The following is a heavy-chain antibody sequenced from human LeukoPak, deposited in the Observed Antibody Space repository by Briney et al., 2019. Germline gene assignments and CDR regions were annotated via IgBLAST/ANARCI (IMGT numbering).Heavy chain of an antibody. CDR1: GFTFTSSA. J-gene: IGHJ4*02. Sequence: GTSVKVSCKASGFTFTSSAMQWVRQARGQRLEWIGWIVVGSGNTNYAQKFQERVTITRDMSTSTAYMELSSLRPEDTAVYYCAAVSPLHDSGWYYFDYWGQGTLVTVSS. D-gene: IGHD6-19*01. CDR2: IVVGSGNT. V-gene: IGHV1-58*02. CDR3: AAVSPLHDSGWYYFDY.